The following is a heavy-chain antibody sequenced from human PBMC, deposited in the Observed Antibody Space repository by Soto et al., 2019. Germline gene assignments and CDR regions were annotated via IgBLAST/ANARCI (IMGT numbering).Heavy chain of an antibody. CDR3: AKAVGSYGNFDY. D-gene: IGHD5-18*01. J-gene: IGHJ4*02. CDR2: ISWNSGSI. Sequence: EVQLVECGGGLVQPGRSLRLSCAASGFTFDDYAMHWVRQAPGQGLEWVSGISWNSGSIGYADSVKGRFTISRDNAKNSLYLQMNSLRAEDTALYYCAKAVGSYGNFDYWGQGTLVTVSS. CDR1: GFTFDDYA. V-gene: IGHV3-9*01.